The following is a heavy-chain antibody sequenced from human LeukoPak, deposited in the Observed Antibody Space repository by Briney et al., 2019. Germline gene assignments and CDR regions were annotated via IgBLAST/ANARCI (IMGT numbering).Heavy chain of an antibody. J-gene: IGHJ3*02. CDR1: GFTFSSYW. Sequence: GGSLRLSCAASGFTFSSYWMHWVRQAPGKGLVWVSRINSDGSSTSYADSVKGRFTISRDNAKNTLYLQMNSLRAEDTAVYYCAGYASSGRRDALDIWGQGTMVTVSS. D-gene: IGHD3-22*01. CDR2: INSDGSST. V-gene: IGHV3-74*01. CDR3: AGYASSGRRDALDI.